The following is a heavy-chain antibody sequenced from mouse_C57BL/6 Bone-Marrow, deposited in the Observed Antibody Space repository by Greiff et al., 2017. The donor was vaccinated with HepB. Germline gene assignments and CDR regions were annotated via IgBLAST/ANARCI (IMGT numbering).Heavy chain of an antibody. CDR2: IDPANGNT. V-gene: IGHV14-3*01. J-gene: IGHJ2*01. CDR3: AQFTTVVAGFDY. Sequence: EVKLMESVAELVRPGASVKLSCTASGFNIKNTYMHWVKQRPEQGLEWIGRIDPANGNTKYAPKFQGKATITADTSSNTAYLQLSSLTSEDTAIYYCAQFTTVVAGFDYWGQGTTLTVSS. CDR1: GFNIKNTY. D-gene: IGHD1-1*01.